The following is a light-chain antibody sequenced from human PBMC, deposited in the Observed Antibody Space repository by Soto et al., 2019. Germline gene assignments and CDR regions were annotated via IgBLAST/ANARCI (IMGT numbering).Light chain of an antibody. CDR1: SSDVGVYNY. CDR3: SSFAGGNNYV. CDR2: EVR. J-gene: IGLJ1*01. V-gene: IGLV2-8*01. Sequence: QSVLTQPPSASGSPGQSVTISCTGTSSDVGVYNYVSWYQQRPGKAPKLMIYEVRERPSGVPDRFSGSKSGNTASLTVSGLRAEDEADYYCSSFAGGNNYVFGTGAKVTVL.